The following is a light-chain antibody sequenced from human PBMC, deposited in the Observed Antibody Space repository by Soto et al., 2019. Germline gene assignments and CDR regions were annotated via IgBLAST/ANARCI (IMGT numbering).Light chain of an antibody. CDR2: EVS. CDR3: SSYTSSSTLV. Sequence: QSVLTQPASVSGSPGQSSTISFTGTGSDVGGYNYVSWYQQHPGKAPKLMIYEVSNRPSGVSNHFSGSKSGNTASLTISGLQAEDEADYYCSSYTSSSTLVFGTGTKVTVL. CDR1: GSDVGGYNY. J-gene: IGLJ1*01. V-gene: IGLV2-14*01.